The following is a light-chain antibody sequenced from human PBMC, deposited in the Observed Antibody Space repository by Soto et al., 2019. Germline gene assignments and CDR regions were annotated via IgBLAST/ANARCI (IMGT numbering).Light chain of an antibody. Sequence: EIVLTQSPGTLSFSPGQRATLSCRASQRVSSGYLAWYQQKPGQAPRLLIYDTSRRATGIPDRFSGSGSGTDFTLTVSRLEPEDVAVFYCQQYGNLPPTFGQGTKIEI. J-gene: IGKJ2*01. CDR3: QQYGNLPPT. CDR2: DTS. CDR1: QRVSSGY. V-gene: IGKV3-20*01.